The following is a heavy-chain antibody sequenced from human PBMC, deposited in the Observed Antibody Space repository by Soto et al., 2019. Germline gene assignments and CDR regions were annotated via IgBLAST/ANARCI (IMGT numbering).Heavy chain of an antibody. V-gene: IGHV1-18*01. CDR1: GYTFTNYR. J-gene: IGHJ4*02. D-gene: IGHD3-16*02. Sequence: ASVKVSCKASGYTFTNYRISWVRQAPGQGLERMGYNRNYVQKFQGRVTMTTDTATSTAYMELRSLRSDDTAVYYCARDRLPLGELSPGEYWGQGTVVTVSS. CDR3: ARDRLPLGELSPGEY. CDR2: NR.